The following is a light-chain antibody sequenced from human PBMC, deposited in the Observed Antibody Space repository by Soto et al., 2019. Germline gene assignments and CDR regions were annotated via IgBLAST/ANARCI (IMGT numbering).Light chain of an antibody. CDR1: QSIRSW. CDR2: DAS. Sequence: DIQMTQSPSTLSSSVGGRVTITSRASQSIRSWLAWYQQKPGKAPKLLIYDASTSESGVPSRFSGSGSGTEFTLTISSLQPDDFATYYCQQYNSNSPFGQGTRLETK. CDR3: QQYNSNSP. J-gene: IGKJ5*01. V-gene: IGKV1-5*01.